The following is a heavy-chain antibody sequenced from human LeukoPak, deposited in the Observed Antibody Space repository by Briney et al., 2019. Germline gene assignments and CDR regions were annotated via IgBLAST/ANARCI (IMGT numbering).Heavy chain of an antibody. V-gene: IGHV4-39*01. D-gene: IGHD2-2*01. Sequence: SETLSLTCTVSGGSISSSSYYWGWIRQPPGKGLEWIGNIYYSGSTYYNPSLKSRVTIPVDTSKNQFSLRLSSVTAADTAVYYCARLGVVPTAPIDYWGQGTLVTVSS. CDR2: IYYSGST. CDR3: ARLGVVPTAPIDY. CDR1: GGSISSSSYY. J-gene: IGHJ4*02.